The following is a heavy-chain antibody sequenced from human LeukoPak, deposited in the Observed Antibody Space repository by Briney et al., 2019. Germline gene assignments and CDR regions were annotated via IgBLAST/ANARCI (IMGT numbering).Heavy chain of an antibody. CDR2: IYTSGST. D-gene: IGHD3-22*01. J-gene: IGHJ3*02. CDR1: GGSISSYY. V-gene: IGHV4-4*07. CDR3: ARVDYYDSSGYPRGDAFDI. Sequence: PSETLSLTCTVSGGSISSYYWSWIRQPAGKGLEWIGRIYTSGSTNYNPSPKSRVTMSVDTSKNQFSLKLSSVTAADTAVYYCARVDYYDSSGYPRGDAFDIWGQGTMVTVSS.